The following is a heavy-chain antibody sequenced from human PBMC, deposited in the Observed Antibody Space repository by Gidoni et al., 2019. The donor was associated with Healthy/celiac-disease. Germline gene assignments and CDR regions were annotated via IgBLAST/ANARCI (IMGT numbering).Heavy chain of an antibody. CDR1: GGSISSYY. J-gene: IGHJ6*02. CDR2: IYYSGST. Sequence: QVQLQESGPGLVKPSETLSLTCTVSGGSISSYYWSWIRQPPGKGLGWIGYIYYSGSTNYNPSLKSRVTISVDTSKNQFSLKLSSVTAADTAVYYCARDLQDTAMVSYGMDVWGQGTTVTVSS. CDR3: ARDLQDTAMVSYGMDV. D-gene: IGHD5-18*01. V-gene: IGHV4-59*01.